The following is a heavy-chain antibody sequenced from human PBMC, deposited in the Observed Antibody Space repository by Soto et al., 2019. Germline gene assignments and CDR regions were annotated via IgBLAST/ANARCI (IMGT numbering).Heavy chain of an antibody. CDR3: ASVTFGGVVLAH. D-gene: IGHD3-16*01. CDR2: IYFNGNT. CDR1: AASFGKYY. V-gene: IGHV4-59*01. Sequence: SETLSLTCTVSAASFGKYYWSWIRQPPGKGLEWIGYIYFNGNTNYNPSLKRRVTISIDTSKKQISLNLTSVTDADTAVYYCASVTFGGVVLAHWGQGTLVTVSS. J-gene: IGHJ4*02.